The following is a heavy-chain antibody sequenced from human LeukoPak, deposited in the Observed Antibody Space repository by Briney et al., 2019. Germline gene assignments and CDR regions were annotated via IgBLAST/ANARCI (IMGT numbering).Heavy chain of an antibody. J-gene: IGHJ4*02. CDR1: GFTFSSYW. D-gene: IGHD4-17*01. Sequence: GGSLRLSCAASGFTFSSYWMSWVRQAPGKGLEWVANIKQDGSEKYYVDSVKGRFTISRDNAKSSLYLQMNSLRAEDTAVYYCARERHDYGDLYYFDYWGQGTLVTVSS. CDR3: ARERHDYGDLYYFDY. V-gene: IGHV3-7*01. CDR2: IKQDGSEK.